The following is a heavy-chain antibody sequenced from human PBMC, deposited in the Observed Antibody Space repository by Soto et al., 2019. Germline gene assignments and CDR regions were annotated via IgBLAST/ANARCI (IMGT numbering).Heavy chain of an antibody. J-gene: IGHJ4*02. Sequence: GGSLRLSCAASRYTFKSHGLIWFRQSAGKWLEWVSTIDSSGVNTHYADSVKGRFAISRDNSRNTLHLQMHDLRADDTALYYCVSWVSAHFDYWGQGTVVTVSS. V-gene: IGHV3-23*01. CDR1: RYTFKSHG. CDR3: VSWVSAHFDY. D-gene: IGHD3-16*01. CDR2: IDSSGVNT.